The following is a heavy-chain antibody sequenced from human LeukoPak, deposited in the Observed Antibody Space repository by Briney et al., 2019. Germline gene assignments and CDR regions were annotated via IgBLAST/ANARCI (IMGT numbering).Heavy chain of an antibody. V-gene: IGHV3-21*01. Sequence: XISSSRSNIYYADSVKGGFTISRDKAKNTVYLQMNSLRAEDTAVYYCARDKQPYDSSRDLGYWGQGTLVTVSS. D-gene: IGHD3-22*01. CDR2: ISSSRSNI. J-gene: IGHJ4*02. CDR3: ARDKQPYDSSRDLGY.